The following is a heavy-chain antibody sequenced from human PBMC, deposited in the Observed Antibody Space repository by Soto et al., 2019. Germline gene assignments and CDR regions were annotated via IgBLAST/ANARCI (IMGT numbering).Heavy chain of an antibody. J-gene: IGHJ4*02. CDR3: ATQPRYDSSGYFYY. CDR2: IYYTGST. V-gene: IGHV4-31*03. CDR1: GVSIKSGGYY. Sequence: SETLSLTCSVSGVSIKSGGYYWTWIRQLPGKGLEWIGDIYYTGSTFYHPSLKTRVTLSLDTSKKQFSLNLGSVTAADTAVYYCATQPRYDSSGYFYYWGQGIQVTVSS. D-gene: IGHD3-22*01.